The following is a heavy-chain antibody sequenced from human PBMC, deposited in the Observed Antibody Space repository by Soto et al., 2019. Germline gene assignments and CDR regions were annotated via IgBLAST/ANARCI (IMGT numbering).Heavy chain of an antibody. D-gene: IGHD2-2*01. CDR1: GFTFSSYG. CDR2: ISYDGSNK. Sequence: GSLRLSCAASGFTFSSYGMHWVRQAPGKGLEWVAVISYDGSNKYYADSVKGRFTISRDNSKNTLYLQMNSLRAEDTAVYYCANSNPIVPAVPTDHWGQGTLVTVSS. CDR3: ANSNPIVPAVPTDH. V-gene: IGHV3-30*18. J-gene: IGHJ4*02.